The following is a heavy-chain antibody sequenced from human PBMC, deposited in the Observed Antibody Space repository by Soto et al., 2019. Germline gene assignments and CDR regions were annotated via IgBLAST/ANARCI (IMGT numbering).Heavy chain of an antibody. Sequence: SETLSLTCAVSGGSISSSNWWSWVRQPPGKGLEWIGEIYHSGSTNYNPSLKSRVTISVDTSKNQFSLKLSSVTAADTAVYYCARGSTVAAILFDYWGQGTLVTVSS. V-gene: IGHV4-4*02. CDR1: GGSISSSNW. CDR2: IYHSGST. D-gene: IGHD2-15*01. J-gene: IGHJ4*02. CDR3: ARGSTVAAILFDY.